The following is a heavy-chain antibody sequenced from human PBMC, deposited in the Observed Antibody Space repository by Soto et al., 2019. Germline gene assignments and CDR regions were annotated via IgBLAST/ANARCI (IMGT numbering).Heavy chain of an antibody. CDR1: GGSVTRDGYY. V-gene: IGHV4-31*03. CDR3: AGQPSYGDPVYY. Sequence: QVQLQESGPGLVKPSQTLSLTCSVSGGSVTRDGYYWSWIRQRPGKGLEWIGFIFYTGSTYYTPSLESRLSISLDRSKNHFSLELRSLTAADTGVYFCAGQPSYGDPVYYWGHGTLVTVSS. D-gene: IGHD4-17*01. CDR2: IFYTGST. J-gene: IGHJ4*01.